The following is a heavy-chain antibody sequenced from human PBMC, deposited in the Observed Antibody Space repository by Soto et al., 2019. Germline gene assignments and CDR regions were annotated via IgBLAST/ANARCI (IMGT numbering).Heavy chain of an antibody. CDR2: ISSSSSYI. D-gene: IGHD2-15*01. CDR3: ARARGYCSGGSCYVYYGMDV. CDR1: GFTFSSYS. J-gene: IGHJ6*02. V-gene: IGHV3-21*01. Sequence: TGGSLRLSCAASGFTFSSYSMNWVRQAPGKGLEWVSSISSSSSYIYYADSVKGRFTISRDNAKNSLYLQMNSLRAEDTAVYYCARARGYCSGGSCYVYYGMDVWGQGTTVTVSS.